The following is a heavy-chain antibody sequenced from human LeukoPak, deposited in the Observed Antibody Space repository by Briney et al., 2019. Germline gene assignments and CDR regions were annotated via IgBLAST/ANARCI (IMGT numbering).Heavy chain of an antibody. J-gene: IGHJ6*03. D-gene: IGHD3-3*01. CDR3: ARVLIGYYDFWSGYAEDYYYMDV. V-gene: IGHV1-18*01. CDR1: GYTFTSYG. CDR2: ISAYNGNT. Sequence: ASVKVSCKASGYTFTSYGISGVRQAPGQGLEWMGWISAYNGNTNYAQKLQGRVTMTTDTSTSTAYMELRSLRSDDTAVYYCARVLIGYYDFWSGYAEDYYYMDVWGKGTTVTVSS.